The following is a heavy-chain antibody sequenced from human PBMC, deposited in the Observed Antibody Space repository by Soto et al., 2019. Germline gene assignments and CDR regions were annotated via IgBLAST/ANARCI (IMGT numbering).Heavy chain of an antibody. CDR1: GYRFTSSW. CDR2: AYPSDSDV. Sequence: GESLKISCQGSGYRFTSSWIGWVREMPGKGLESLGNAYPSDSDVRYSLFFEGPVTISADNSVNTAYLHLLNLKSSVHAISYSTKGATSPCDSWGQGTRVTVSS. J-gene: IGHJ4*02. D-gene: IGHD1-1*01. CDR3: TKGATSPCDS. V-gene: IGHV5-51*01.